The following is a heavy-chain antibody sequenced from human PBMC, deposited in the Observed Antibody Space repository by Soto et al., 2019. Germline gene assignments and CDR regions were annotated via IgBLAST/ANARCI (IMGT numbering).Heavy chain of an antibody. CDR2: IDPSDSYT. D-gene: IGHD5-12*01. Sequence: GESLKISCKGSVYSFTSYWISWVRQMPGKGLEWMGRIDPSDSYTNYSPSFQGHVTISADKSISTAYLQWSSLKASDTAMYYCASPRGPLHYYGMDVWGQGTTVTVSS. CDR1: VYSFTSYW. J-gene: IGHJ6*02. V-gene: IGHV5-10-1*01. CDR3: ASPRGPLHYYGMDV.